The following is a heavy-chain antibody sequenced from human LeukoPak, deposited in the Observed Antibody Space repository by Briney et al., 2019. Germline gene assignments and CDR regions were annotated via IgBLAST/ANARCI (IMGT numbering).Heavy chain of an antibody. CDR2: INPSGGST. CDR1: GFTLSSYG. D-gene: IGHD5-12*01. CDR3: ARGLLDIVALEIDS. Sequence: GGSLRLSCAASGFTLSSYGMHWVRQAPGKGLEWVGIINPSGGSTSYAQKFQGRVTLTRDTSTSTVYMELSSLRSEDTAVYYCARGLLDIVALEIDSWGQGTLVTVSS. V-gene: IGHV1-46*01. J-gene: IGHJ4*02.